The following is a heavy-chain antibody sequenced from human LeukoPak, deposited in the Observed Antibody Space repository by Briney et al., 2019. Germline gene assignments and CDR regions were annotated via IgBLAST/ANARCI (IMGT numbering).Heavy chain of an antibody. V-gene: IGHV3-66*02. CDR3: ASNGGNSGTFLQLDY. J-gene: IGHJ4*02. CDR1: GLTVSTTY. Sequence: HPGGSLRFSCAAPGLTVSTTYMTWVRQAPGKGLEWVSVIYSGGNTYHTDSVKGRFTIFRDNSENTLYLQMNSLRAEDTAVYYCASNGGNSGTFLQLDYWGQGTLVTVSS. D-gene: IGHD1-26*01. CDR2: IYSGGNT.